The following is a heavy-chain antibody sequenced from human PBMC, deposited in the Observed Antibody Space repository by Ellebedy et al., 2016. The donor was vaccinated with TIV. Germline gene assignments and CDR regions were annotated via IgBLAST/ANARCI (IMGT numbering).Heavy chain of an antibody. CDR1: GYTFTSYG. CDR3: ARDFKTPFRITTVRGVQNLDY. D-gene: IGHD3-10*01. Sequence: AASVKVSCKASGYTFTSYGISWVRQAPGQGLDWMGWISAYNGNTNYAQNLQGRVTMTTDTSTHTAYMELRSLRSDDTAVYYFARDFKTPFRITTVRGVQNLDYWGQGTLVTVSS. J-gene: IGHJ4*02. CDR2: ISAYNGNT. V-gene: IGHV1-18*01.